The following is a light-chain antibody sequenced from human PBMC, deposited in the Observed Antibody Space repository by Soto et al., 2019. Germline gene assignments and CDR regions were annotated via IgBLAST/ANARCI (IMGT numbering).Light chain of an antibody. J-gene: IGKJ1*01. V-gene: IGKV1-5*03. CDR1: QSISSW. CDR2: KAS. CDR3: QQYNSYSQT. Sequence: DIQMTQSPSTLSASVGDRVTITCRASQSISSWLAWYQQKPGKVPKLLIYKASSLESGVPSRFSGSGSGTEFTLTISSLQPDDFATYYCQQYNSYSQTFGQGTKV.